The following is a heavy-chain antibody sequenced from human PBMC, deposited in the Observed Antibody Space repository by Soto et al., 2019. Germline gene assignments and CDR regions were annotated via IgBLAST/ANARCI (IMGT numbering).Heavy chain of an antibody. CDR1: GFTFSDSY. Sequence: QVQLVESGGGLVKPGGSLRLPCAASGFTFSDSYMSWIRQAPGKGVEWISYITFSGNTVYYADSLKGRFTISRDNAKNSLYLQMNRLRAEDTAVYYCARVSWREKYGMDVWGQGTTVTVSS. J-gene: IGHJ6*02. V-gene: IGHV3-11*01. CDR2: ITFSGNTV. CDR3: ARVSWREKYGMDV.